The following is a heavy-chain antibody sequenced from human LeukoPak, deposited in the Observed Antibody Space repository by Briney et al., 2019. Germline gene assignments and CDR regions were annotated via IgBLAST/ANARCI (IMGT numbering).Heavy chain of an antibody. CDR1: GFTFSSYG. Sequence: PGGSLRLSCAASGFTFSSYGMHWVRQAPGKGLEWVAFIRYDGSNKYYADSVKGRFTISRDNSKNTLYLQMNSLRAEDTAVYYCARALTGIIVVVPAAYWGQGTLVTVSS. CDR2: IRYDGSNK. CDR3: ARALTGIIVVVPAAY. D-gene: IGHD2-2*01. J-gene: IGHJ4*02. V-gene: IGHV3-30*02.